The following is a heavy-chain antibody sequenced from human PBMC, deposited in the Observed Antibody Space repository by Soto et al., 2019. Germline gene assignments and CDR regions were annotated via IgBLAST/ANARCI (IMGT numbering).Heavy chain of an antibody. CDR1: GGTFSSYA. Sequence: SVKVSCKASGGTFSSYAISWVRQAPGQGLEWMGGIIPIFGTANYAQKFQGRVTVTADESTSTAYMELSSLRSEDTAVYYCARDEGAYRDYYDSSGYYYGMDVWGQGTTVTVSS. J-gene: IGHJ6*02. CDR2: IIPIFGTA. V-gene: IGHV1-69*13. D-gene: IGHD3-22*01. CDR3: ARDEGAYRDYYDSSGYYYGMDV.